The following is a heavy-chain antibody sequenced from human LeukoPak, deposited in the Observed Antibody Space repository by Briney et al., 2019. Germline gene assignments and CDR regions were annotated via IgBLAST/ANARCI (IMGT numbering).Heavy chain of an antibody. J-gene: IGHJ5*02. CDR1: GDSISNYY. V-gene: IGHV4-59*08. D-gene: IGHD4-23*01. CDR2: FYNSGST. Sequence: PSETLSLTCTVSGDSISNYYWSWIRQPPGKGLEWIGSFYNSGSTKYNPSLKSRVTISADTSKNQFSLKLSSATAADTAVYYCAGALRWLAHDLWGQGTLVTVSS. CDR3: AGALRWLAHDL.